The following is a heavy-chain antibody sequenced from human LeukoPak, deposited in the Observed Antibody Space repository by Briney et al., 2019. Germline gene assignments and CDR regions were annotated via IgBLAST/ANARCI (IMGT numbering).Heavy chain of an antibody. Sequence: SETLSLTCTVSGGSISSYYWSWIRQPPGKGLEWIGYIYYSGSTNYNPSLKSRVTISVDTSKNQFSLKLSSVTAADTAVYYCAGVGGITTPVWGKGTTVTVSS. CDR1: GGSISSYY. J-gene: IGHJ6*04. V-gene: IGHV4-59*01. CDR3: AGVGGITTPV. D-gene: IGHD3-10*01. CDR2: IYYSGST.